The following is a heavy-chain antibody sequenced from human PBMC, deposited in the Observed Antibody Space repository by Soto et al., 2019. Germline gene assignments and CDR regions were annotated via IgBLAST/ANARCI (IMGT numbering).Heavy chain of an antibody. CDR3: ASSLLTPFDY. J-gene: IGHJ4*02. Sequence: GGSLRLSCAASGFTFSSYWMHWVRQAPGKGLVWVSRINSDGSSTFYAASVKGRFTTSRESARNTLYLQMNSLRAEETAVYYCASSLLTPFDYWGQGTLVTVSS. CDR2: INSDGSST. D-gene: IGHD7-27*01. V-gene: IGHV3-74*01. CDR1: GFTFSSYW.